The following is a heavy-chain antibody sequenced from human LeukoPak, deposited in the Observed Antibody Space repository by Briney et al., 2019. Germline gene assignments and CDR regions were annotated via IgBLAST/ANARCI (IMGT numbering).Heavy chain of an antibody. CDR3: AKDQLGGYGSIDS. Sequence: GGSLRLSCAASGFTFSSYAMSWVRQAPGKGLEWVSAISGSGGSTYYADSVRGRFIISRDNSRNTLHPQMNSLRADDTAVYYCAKDQLGGYGSIDSWGPGTLVTVSS. D-gene: IGHD5-12*01. CDR2: ISGSGGST. CDR1: GFTFSSYA. V-gene: IGHV3-23*01. J-gene: IGHJ4*02.